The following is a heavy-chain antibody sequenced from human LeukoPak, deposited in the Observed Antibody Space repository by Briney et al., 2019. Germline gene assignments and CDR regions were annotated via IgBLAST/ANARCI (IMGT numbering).Heavy chain of an antibody. J-gene: IGHJ5*02. Sequence: PGGSLRLSCAASGFTFSSYSMNWVRQAPGEGLEWVSYISSSSSTIYYADSVKGRFTISRDNAKNSLYLQMNSLRAEDTAVYYCARDGHSDGFDPWGQGTLVTVSS. V-gene: IGHV3-48*04. D-gene: IGHD1-26*01. CDR1: GFTFSSYS. CDR2: ISSSSSTI. CDR3: ARDGHSDGFDP.